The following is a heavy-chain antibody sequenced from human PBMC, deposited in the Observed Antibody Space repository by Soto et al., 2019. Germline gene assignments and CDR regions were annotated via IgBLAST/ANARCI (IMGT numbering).Heavy chain of an antibody. CDR3: ARDTLIIIGRIEAAAGTRYYYGMDV. J-gene: IGHJ6*02. Sequence: SVKVSCKASGGTFSSYAISWVRQAPGQGLEWMGGIIPIFGTANYAQKFQGRVTITADESTSTAYMELSSLRSEDTAVYYCARDTLIIIGRIEAAAGTRYYYGMDVWGQGTTVTVS. CDR1: GGTFSSYA. CDR2: IIPIFGTA. D-gene: IGHD6-13*01. V-gene: IGHV1-69*13.